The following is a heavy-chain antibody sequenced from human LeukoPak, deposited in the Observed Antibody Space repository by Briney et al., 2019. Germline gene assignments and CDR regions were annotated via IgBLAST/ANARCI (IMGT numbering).Heavy chain of an antibody. CDR3: ARDLVEGATNF. CDR2: INANTGDT. J-gene: IGHJ4*02. Sequence: GASVKVSCKTSGFSFTFYYMHLMRQAPGQGLEWMGWINANTGDTRYAPKFQGRVTMTRDVSITTAYMELSGLRSDDTAIYYCARDLVEGATNFWGQGTLVTVSS. D-gene: IGHD1-26*01. V-gene: IGHV1-2*02. CDR1: GFSFTFYY.